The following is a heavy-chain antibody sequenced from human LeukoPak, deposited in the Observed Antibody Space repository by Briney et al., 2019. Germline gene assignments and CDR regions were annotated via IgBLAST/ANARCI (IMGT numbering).Heavy chain of an antibody. V-gene: IGHV4-59*01. CDR3: ARYYGGAKRAFDS. Sequence: SETLSLTCTVSGGYISSNFWSWIRQPPGKGLEWIGYIYDSGSTNYNPSLKGRVTISLDTSKNQFSLNLSSVTAADTAVYYYARYYGGAKRAFDSWGQGTLVTVSS. CDR2: IYDSGST. D-gene: IGHD1-26*01. CDR1: GGYISSNF. J-gene: IGHJ4*02.